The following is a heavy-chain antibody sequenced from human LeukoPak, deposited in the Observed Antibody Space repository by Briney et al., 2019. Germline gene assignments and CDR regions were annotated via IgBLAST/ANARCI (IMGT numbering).Heavy chain of an antibody. Sequence: ASVKVSCKASGYSFITYYIHWVRQAPGQGLEWMGWISPNSGDTKYAQKFQGRVTMTRDTSTSTIFLGLSSLVADDTAMYYCARMVRGLDVWGKGTPVATSS. CDR1: GYSFITYY. CDR2: ISPNSGDT. CDR3: ARMVRGLDV. J-gene: IGHJ6*04. V-gene: IGHV1-2*02. D-gene: IGHD3-10*01.